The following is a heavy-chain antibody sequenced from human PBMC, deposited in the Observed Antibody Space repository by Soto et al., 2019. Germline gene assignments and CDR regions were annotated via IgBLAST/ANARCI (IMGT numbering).Heavy chain of an antibody. CDR2: IIPIFGTA. J-gene: IGHJ4*02. CDR3: ARGFSAEGKMIAAHGSYYFDC. Sequence: AAVKVSCKASGGTFSSYAISWVRQAPGQGLEWMGGIIPIFGTANYAQKFQGRVTITADESTSTAYMELSSLRSEDTAVYYCARGFSAEGKMIAAHGSYYFDCWGQRTRGAVAS. V-gene: IGHV1-69*13. CDR1: GGTFSSYA. D-gene: IGHD6-13*01.